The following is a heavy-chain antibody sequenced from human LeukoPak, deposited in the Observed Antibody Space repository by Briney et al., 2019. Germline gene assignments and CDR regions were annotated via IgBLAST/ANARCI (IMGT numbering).Heavy chain of an antibody. CDR2: INHSGST. CDR1: GGSFSGYY. CDR3: VTVVVPAAMRGYFDY. D-gene: IGHD2-2*01. J-gene: IGHJ4*02. Sequence: SETLSLTCAVYGGSFSGYYWSWIRQPPGKGLEWIGEINHSGSTNYNPSLKSRVTISVDTSKNQFSLKLSSVTAADTAVYYCVTVVVPAAMRGYFDYWGQGTLVTVSS. V-gene: IGHV4-34*01.